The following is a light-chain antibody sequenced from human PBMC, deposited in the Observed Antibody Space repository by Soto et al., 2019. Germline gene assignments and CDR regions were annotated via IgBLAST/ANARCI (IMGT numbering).Light chain of an antibody. V-gene: IGKV3-15*01. CDR2: DTS. J-gene: IGKJ5*01. Sequence: EIVMTQSPATLSVSPGERATLSCRASQSVSGNLAWYQQKPGQAPRLLIYDTSSRTTAIPARFSGSGSGTESPLTISMLQSEDFAVYYCQQYSTSPTFGQGTRLEIK. CDR1: QSVSGN. CDR3: QQYSTSPT.